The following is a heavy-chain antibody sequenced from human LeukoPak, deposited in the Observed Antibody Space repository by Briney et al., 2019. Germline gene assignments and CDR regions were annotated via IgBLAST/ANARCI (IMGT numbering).Heavy chain of an antibody. J-gene: IGHJ1*01. Sequence: ASVKVSCKASGYTFTSYYMHWVRQAPGQGLEWMGIINPSGGSTSYAQKFQGRVTMTRDTSTSTVYMELSSLRSDDTAVYYCARDPRIAAAASEYFQHWGQGTLVTVSS. CDR3: ARDPRIAAAASEYFQH. D-gene: IGHD6-13*01. CDR1: GYTFTSYY. V-gene: IGHV1-46*01. CDR2: INPSGGST.